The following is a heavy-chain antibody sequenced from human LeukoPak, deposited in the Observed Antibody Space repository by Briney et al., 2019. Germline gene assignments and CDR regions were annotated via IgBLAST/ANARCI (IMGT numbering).Heavy chain of an antibody. CDR1: GGSISSGGYY. D-gene: IGHD2-15*01. V-gene: IGHV4-31*03. Sequence: SQTLSLTCTVSGGSISSGGYYWSWIRQHPGKGLEWIGYIYYSGSTYYNPSLKSRVTISVDTSKNQFSLKLSSVTAADTAVYCCARDQRITYGMDVWGQGTTVTVSS. CDR3: ARDQRITYGMDV. CDR2: IYYSGST. J-gene: IGHJ6*02.